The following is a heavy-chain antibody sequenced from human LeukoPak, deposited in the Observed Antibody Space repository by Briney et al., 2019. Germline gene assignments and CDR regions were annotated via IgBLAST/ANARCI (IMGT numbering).Heavy chain of an antibody. CDR2: INPTGGST. Sequence: GASVKVSCKASGYSFSTYYIHWVRQAPGQGLEWMGIINPTGGSTTYAQKFQGRVTMTRDTSTSTVYMELSSLRSEDTAVYYCARIVPYNYGYVDYWGQGTLVTVSS. CDR3: ARIVPYNYGYVDY. J-gene: IGHJ4*02. CDR1: GYSFSTYY. V-gene: IGHV1-46*01. D-gene: IGHD5-18*01.